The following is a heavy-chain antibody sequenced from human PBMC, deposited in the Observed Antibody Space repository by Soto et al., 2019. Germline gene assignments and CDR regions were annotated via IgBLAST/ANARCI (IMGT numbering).Heavy chain of an antibody. Sequence: SVSNAWMNWVRQAPGKGLEWVGRIKSKTDGGTTDYAAPVKGRFTISRDDSKNTLYLQMNSLKTEDTAVYYCTTAPVLRLGELSLGFYFDYWGQGTLVIVSS. V-gene: IGHV3-15*07. CDR3: TTAPVLRLGELSLGFYFDY. CDR2: IKSKTDGGTT. CDR1: SVSNAW. J-gene: IGHJ4*02. D-gene: IGHD3-16*02.